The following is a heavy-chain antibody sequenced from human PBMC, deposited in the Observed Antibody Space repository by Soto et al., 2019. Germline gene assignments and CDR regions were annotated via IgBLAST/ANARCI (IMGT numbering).Heavy chain of an antibody. V-gene: IGHV4-31*03. D-gene: IGHD4-4*01. CDR3: ARGRAVINGMDV. CDR1: GGSISSGGYY. J-gene: IGHJ6*02. CDR2: IYYSGST. Sequence: PSETLSLTCTVSGGSISSGGYYWSWIRQHPGKGLEWIGYIYYSGSTYYNPSLKSRVTISVDTSKNKFSLKLSSVTAADTAVYYCARGRAVINGMDVWGQGTTVTVSS.